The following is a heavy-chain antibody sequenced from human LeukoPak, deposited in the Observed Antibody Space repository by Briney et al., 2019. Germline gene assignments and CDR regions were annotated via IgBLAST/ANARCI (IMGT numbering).Heavy chain of an antibody. Sequence: SVKVSCKASGGTFSSYAISWVRQAPGQGFEWMGGIIPIFGTANYAQKFQGRVTITADESTSTAYMELSSLRSEDTAVYYCARDGYCSSTSCYAWFGPWGQGTLVTVSS. CDR2: IIPIFGTA. D-gene: IGHD2-2*03. V-gene: IGHV1-69*01. J-gene: IGHJ5*02. CDR1: GGTFSSYA. CDR3: ARDGYCSSTSCYAWFGP.